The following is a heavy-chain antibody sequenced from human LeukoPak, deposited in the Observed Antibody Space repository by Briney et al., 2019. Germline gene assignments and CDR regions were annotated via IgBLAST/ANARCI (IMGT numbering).Heavy chain of an antibody. J-gene: IGHJ4*02. D-gene: IGHD2-15*01. CDR1: GGSFSGYY. CDR2: INHSGST. V-gene: IGHV4-34*01. Sequence: SETLSLTCAVYGGSFSGYYWSWIRQPPGKGLEWIGEINHSGSTNYNPSLKSRVTISVDTSKNQFSLKLSSVTAADTAVYYCATIYCSGGSCYQNPFDYWGQGTLVAVSS. CDR3: ATIYCSGGSCYQNPFDY.